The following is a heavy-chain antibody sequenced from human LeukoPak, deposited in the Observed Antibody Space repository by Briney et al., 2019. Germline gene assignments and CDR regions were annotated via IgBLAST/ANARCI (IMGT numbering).Heavy chain of an antibody. Sequence: GRSLRLSCAASGFTFDDYAMHWVRQAPGKGPEWVSGISWNSGSIGYADSVKGRFTISRDNAKNSLYLQMNSLRAEDTAVYYCARDRKWEGGYFDYWGQGTLVTVSS. J-gene: IGHJ4*02. CDR1: GFTFDDYA. CDR2: ISWNSGSI. CDR3: ARDRKWEGGYFDY. V-gene: IGHV3-9*01. D-gene: IGHD1-26*01.